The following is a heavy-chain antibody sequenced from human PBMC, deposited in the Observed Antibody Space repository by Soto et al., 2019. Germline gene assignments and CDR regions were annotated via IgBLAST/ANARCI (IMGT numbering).Heavy chain of an antibody. CDR1: GGTFITYD. CDR3: ATVATTARFFDV. D-gene: IGHD1-1*01. V-gene: IGHV1-69*06. Sequence: QVQLVQSGAEVKKPGSSVNVSCKASGGTFITYDVSWVRQAPGQGLEWMGGINPIFGTPNYARNFQGRITITADRSTSTAYMELSSLRSEDTAFYYCATVATTARFFDVWGRGTLITVSS. CDR2: INPIFGTP. J-gene: IGHJ2*01.